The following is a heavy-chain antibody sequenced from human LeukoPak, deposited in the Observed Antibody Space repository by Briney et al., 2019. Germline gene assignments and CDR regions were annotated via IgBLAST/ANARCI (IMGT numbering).Heavy chain of an antibody. J-gene: IGHJ4*02. V-gene: IGHV3-7*03. Sequence: GGSLRLSCAASEFTFSSYWMSWVRQAPGKGLEWVANINQDGSEKNYVDSVKGRFTISRDNAKNSLYLQMNSLRAEDTAVYYCAKDGLNYGPDSWGQGTLVTVSS. CDR3: AKDGLNYGPDS. D-gene: IGHD3-16*01. CDR2: INQDGSEK. CDR1: EFTFSSYW.